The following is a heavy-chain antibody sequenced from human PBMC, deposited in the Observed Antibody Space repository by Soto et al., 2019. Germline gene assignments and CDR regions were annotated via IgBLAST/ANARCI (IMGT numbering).Heavy chain of an antibody. Sequence: PSGTLSLTCTVPGGSISGYDWTWIRQPPGKGLEWIGYIYSSGNTNYNPSLQSRVTISVDTSKNQFSLKLSSVTAADTAVYYCARGGHDYIWGSYRYLGYWGQGTLVTVSS. CDR3: ARGGHDYIWGSYRYLGY. V-gene: IGHV4-59*12. CDR2: IYSSGNT. CDR1: GGSISGYD. J-gene: IGHJ4*02. D-gene: IGHD3-16*02.